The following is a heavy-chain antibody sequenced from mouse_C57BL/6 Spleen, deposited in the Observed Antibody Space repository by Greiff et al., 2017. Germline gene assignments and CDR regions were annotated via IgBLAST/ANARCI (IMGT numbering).Heavy chain of an antibody. CDR3: ARSIPGGYYLYWYFDV. CDR2: INPNNGGT. J-gene: IGHJ1*03. Sequence: EVQLQQSGPELVKPGASVKISCKASGYTFTDYYMYWVKQSHGKSLEWIGDINPNNGGTSYNQKLKGKATLTGDKSSSTAYMELRSLTSEDSAVYYCARSIPGGYYLYWYFDVWGTGTTVTVSS. CDR1: GYTFTDYY. V-gene: IGHV1-26*01. D-gene: IGHD2-3*01.